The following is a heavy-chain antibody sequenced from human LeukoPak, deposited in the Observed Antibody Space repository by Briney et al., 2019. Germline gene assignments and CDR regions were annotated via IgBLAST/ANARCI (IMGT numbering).Heavy chain of an antibody. Sequence: GGSLRLSCAASGFTFSICDMHWVRQVPGEGLEWVSVIETAGDSYYSDSVKGRFTISRENAKNSLYLQMTSLRAGDTAVYYCARGDSSGWGLDYWGQGVLVTASS. D-gene: IGHD6-19*01. J-gene: IGHJ4*02. CDR2: IETAGDS. V-gene: IGHV3-13*01. CDR1: GFTFSICD. CDR3: ARGDSSGWGLDY.